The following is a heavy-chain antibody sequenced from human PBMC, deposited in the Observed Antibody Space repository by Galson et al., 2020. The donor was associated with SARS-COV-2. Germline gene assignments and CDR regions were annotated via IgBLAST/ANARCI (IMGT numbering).Heavy chain of an antibody. D-gene: IGHD4-17*01. Sequence: SETLSLTCTVSGGSISSSSYYWGWIRQPPGKGLEWIGCIYYSWSTYYNPSLKSRVTISVDTSKNQFSLKLSSVTAADTAVYYCARQDNHLDYGDYEIDYYYGMDVWGQGTTVTVSS. CDR2: IYYSWST. CDR1: GGSISSSSYY. CDR3: ARQDNHLDYGDYEIDYYYGMDV. J-gene: IGHJ6*02. V-gene: IGHV4-39*01.